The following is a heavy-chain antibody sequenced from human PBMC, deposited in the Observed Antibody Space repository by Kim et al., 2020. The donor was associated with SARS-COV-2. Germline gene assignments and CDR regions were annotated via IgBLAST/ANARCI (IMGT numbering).Heavy chain of an antibody. CDR2: GST. Sequence: GSTYYNPSLKSRVTIEVETSKNQFSLKLSSVTAADTAVYYCARESGGDFDYWGQGTLVTVSS. J-gene: IGHJ4*02. CDR3: ARESGGDFDY. V-gene: IGHV4-31*02.